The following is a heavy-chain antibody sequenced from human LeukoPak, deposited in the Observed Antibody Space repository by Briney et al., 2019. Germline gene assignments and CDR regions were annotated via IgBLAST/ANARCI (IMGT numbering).Heavy chain of an antibody. D-gene: IGHD2-15*01. CDR1: GGSISSSSYY. V-gene: IGHV4-39*02. CDR2: IYYSGST. Sequence: SETLSLTCTVSGGSISSSSYYWGWIRQPPGKGLEWIGNIYYSGSTYYNPSLESRVTISVDTSKNQFSLELSSVTAADTAVYYCAREDRYCSGGSCYSWGQGTLVTVSS. J-gene: IGHJ4*02. CDR3: AREDRYCSGGSCYS.